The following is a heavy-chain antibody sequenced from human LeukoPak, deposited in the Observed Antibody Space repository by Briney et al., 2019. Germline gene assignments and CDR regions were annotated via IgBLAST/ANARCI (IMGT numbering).Heavy chain of an antibody. Sequence: GGSLRPSCAASGFTVSNNYMSWVRQAPGKGLEWVSVIYSGAGTYYADSVRGRFTISRDSSKNTLYLQMNSLRAEDTAVYYCARDSSGPRYWGQGTLVTVSS. V-gene: IGHV3-53*01. CDR3: ARDSSGPRY. CDR2: IYSGAGT. J-gene: IGHJ4*02. CDR1: GFTVSNNY. D-gene: IGHD1-26*01.